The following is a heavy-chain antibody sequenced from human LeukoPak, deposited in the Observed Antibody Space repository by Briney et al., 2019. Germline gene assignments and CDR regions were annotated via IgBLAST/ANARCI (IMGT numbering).Heavy chain of an antibody. CDR2: ISSSGDTI. Sequence: PGGSLRLSCAASGFTFSSYEMNWVRQAPGKGLEWVSYISSSGDTIYYADSVKGRFTISRDNAKNSVYLQMNSLRAEDTAVYYCAKDSPVDYWGQGTLVTVSS. V-gene: IGHV3-48*03. CDR3: AKDSPVDY. J-gene: IGHJ4*02. CDR1: GFTFSSYE.